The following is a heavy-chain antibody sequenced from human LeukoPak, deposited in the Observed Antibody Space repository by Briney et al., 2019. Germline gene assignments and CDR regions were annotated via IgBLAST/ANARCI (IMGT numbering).Heavy chain of an antibody. J-gene: IGHJ4*02. V-gene: IGHV3-33*06. CDR1: GFTFSSYG. CDR3: AKGSLVWWLPPPDYFDY. CDR2: IWYDGSNK. Sequence: PGGSLRLSCAASGFTFSSYGMHWVRQAPGKGLEWVAVIWYDGSNKYYADSVKGRFTISRDNSKNTLYLQMNSLRAEDTAVYYCAKGSLVWWLPPPDYFDYWGKGTLVTASS. D-gene: IGHD5-12*01.